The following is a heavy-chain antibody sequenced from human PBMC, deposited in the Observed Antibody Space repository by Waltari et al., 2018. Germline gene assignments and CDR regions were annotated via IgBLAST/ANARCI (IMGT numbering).Heavy chain of an antibody. J-gene: IGHJ4*02. CDR3: ARSRGWINSLDV. V-gene: IGHV4-39*07. Sequence: QVQLQESGPGVVKPSETLSLTCAVSGGSISSGYYYWSWIRQPPGKGLEWIGGIYSNSVSTNYNPSLKSRVTISKDTSKNHFSLKLGSVTAADTAVYYCARSRGWINSLDVWGRGVLVTVSS. D-gene: IGHD3-10*01. CDR2: IYSNSVST. CDR1: GGSISSGYYY.